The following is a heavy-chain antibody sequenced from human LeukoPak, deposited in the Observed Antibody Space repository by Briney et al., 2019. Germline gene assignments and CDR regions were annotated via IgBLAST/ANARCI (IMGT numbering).Heavy chain of an antibody. D-gene: IGHD3-22*01. CDR2: ISAYNGNT. CDR3: ARLYDSSGYYYYDY. J-gene: IGHJ4*02. CDR1: GYTLTSYG. Sequence: ASVKVSCKASGYTLTSYGISWVRQAPGQGLEWMGWISAYNGNTNYAQKLQGRVTMTTDTSTSTAYMELRSLRSDDTAVYYCARLYDSSGYYYYDYWGQGTLVTVSS. V-gene: IGHV1-18*01.